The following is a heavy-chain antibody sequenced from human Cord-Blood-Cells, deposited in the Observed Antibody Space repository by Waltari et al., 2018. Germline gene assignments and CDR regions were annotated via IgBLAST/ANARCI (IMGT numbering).Heavy chain of an antibody. D-gene: IGHD1-26*01. CDR1: GILFTIHC. CDR2: ISSSRSYI. J-gene: IGHJ6*02. CDR3: ARAVGSYYYYYGMDV. V-gene: IGHV3-21*01. Sequence: EVKLVESGGGLVKPGESLMISCAASGILFTIHCLNWLRQPPGKGLEWVSSISSSRSYIYYADSVKGRFTISRDNAKNSLYLQMNSLRAEDTAVYYCARAVGSYYYYYGMDVWGQGTTVTVSS.